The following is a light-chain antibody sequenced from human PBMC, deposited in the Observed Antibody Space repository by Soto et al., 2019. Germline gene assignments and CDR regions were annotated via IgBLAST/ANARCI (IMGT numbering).Light chain of an antibody. J-gene: IGKJ2*01. CDR3: QQRYSSPYT. CDR2: GAS. CDR1: RSISNY. Sequence: DLQMTQSPSSLPASFGDRVTITCRASRSISNYLNWYQQKPGKAPNLLIYGASSLQSGVPSRFSGSGSGTDFTLTISSLQPEDFAAYFCQQRYSSPYTFGPGTRVEIK. V-gene: IGKV1-39*01.